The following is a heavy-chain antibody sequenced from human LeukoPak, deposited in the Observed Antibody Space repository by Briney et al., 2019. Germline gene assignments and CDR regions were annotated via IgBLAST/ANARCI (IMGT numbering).Heavy chain of an antibody. D-gene: IGHD6-19*01. J-gene: IGHJ4*02. Sequence: GGSLRLSCAASGFTFSSYSMKCVRQAPGEGLEGVSSISSSSSYIYYADSMKGRFTISRDSAKNSLYLHMKSLRAEHTAVHYCARDKGGSGRPSYFDSWGQGPLVPVSS. V-gene: IGHV3-21*01. CDR1: GFTFSSYS. CDR2: ISSSSSYI. CDR3: ARDKGGSGRPSYFDS.